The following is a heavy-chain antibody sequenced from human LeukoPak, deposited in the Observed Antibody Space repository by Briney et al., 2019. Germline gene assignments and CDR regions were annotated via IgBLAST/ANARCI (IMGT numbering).Heavy chain of an antibody. CDR1: GGSISNYY. CDR3: ARRRITMVRGVISYAFDI. Sequence: PSETLSLTCTVSGGSISNYYWSWIRQPAGKGLEWIGRIYTSGSTNYNPSLKSRVTISVDTSKNQFSLKLSSVTAADTAVYYCARRRITMVRGVISYAFDIWGQGTMVTVSS. J-gene: IGHJ3*02. V-gene: IGHV4-4*07. CDR2: IYTSGST. D-gene: IGHD3-10*01.